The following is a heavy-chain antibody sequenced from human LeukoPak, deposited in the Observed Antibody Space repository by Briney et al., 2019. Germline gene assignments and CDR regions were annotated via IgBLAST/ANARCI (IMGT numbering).Heavy chain of an antibody. J-gene: IGHJ5*02. CDR3: ARAGGGGIVRGRCLFDP. CDR1: GGSIGSNNW. CDR2: IYHSGSP. V-gene: IGHV4-4*02. D-gene: IGHD1-26*01. Sequence: SETLSLTCAVSGGSIGSNNWWGWVRQPPGKGLEWIGEIYHSGSPNYNPSLKSRVTISVDKSRNHFSLNLSSVTAADTAVYYCARAGGGGIVRGRCLFDPWGQGTLVTVSS.